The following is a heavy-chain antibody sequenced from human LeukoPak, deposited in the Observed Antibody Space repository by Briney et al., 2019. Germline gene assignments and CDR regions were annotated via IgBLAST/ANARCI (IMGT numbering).Heavy chain of an antibody. CDR3: ARESVTTGYFDY. J-gene: IGHJ4*02. CDR2: IYYSGST. CDR1: GGSISSYY. D-gene: IGHD4-17*01. Sequence: SETLSLTCTVSGGSISSYYWSWIRQPPGKGLEWIGYIYYSGSTNYNPSLKSRVTISVDTSKNQFSLKLSSVTAADTAMYYCARESVTTGYFDYWGQGTLVTVSS. V-gene: IGHV4-59*01.